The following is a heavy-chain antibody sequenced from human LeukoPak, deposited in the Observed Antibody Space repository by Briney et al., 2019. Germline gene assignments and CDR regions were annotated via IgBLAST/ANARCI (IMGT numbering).Heavy chain of an antibody. J-gene: IGHJ4*02. CDR2: ISAHNGNT. D-gene: IGHD5-12*01. CDR1: GYTFTGYY. CDR3: ARDGTVVSGYEFDY. Sequence: ASVKVSCKASGYTFTGYYMHWVRQAPGQGLEWMGWISAHNGNTNYAQKHQGRVTMTTDTSTSTAYMELRSLRSDDTAVYYCARDGTVVSGYEFDYWGQGTRVTVSS. V-gene: IGHV1-18*04.